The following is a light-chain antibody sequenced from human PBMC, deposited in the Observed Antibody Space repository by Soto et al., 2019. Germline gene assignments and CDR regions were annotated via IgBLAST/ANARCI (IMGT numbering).Light chain of an antibody. J-gene: IGKJ1*01. Sequence: EIVLTQSPATLSLSPGERDTLSCRASQRVSIYLAWYQHKPGQAPRLLIYDASNRATGIPARFSGSGSGTDFTLTISSLEPEDFAVYFCQQRSDWPPTFGQGTKVDIK. V-gene: IGKV3-11*01. CDR1: QRVSIY. CDR2: DAS. CDR3: QQRSDWPPT.